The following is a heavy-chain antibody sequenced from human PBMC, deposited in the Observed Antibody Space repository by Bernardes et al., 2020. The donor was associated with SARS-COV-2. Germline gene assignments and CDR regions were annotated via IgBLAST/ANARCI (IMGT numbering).Heavy chain of an antibody. D-gene: IGHD3-3*01. V-gene: IGHV3-11*06. Sequence: GGSLRLSCEASGFTFSDYYMNWSRQAPGKGLEWISYITSSGFTNYADSVKGRFTISRDNAKNLLYLQMNSLRAEDTAVYYCARDPPYYDLLRGSERDYGMDVWGQGTTVTVSS. J-gene: IGHJ6*02. CDR1: GFTFSDYY. CDR3: ARDPPYYDLLRGSERDYGMDV. CDR2: ITSSGFT.